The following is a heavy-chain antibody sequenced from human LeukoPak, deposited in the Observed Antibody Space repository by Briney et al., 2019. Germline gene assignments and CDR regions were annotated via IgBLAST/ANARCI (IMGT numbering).Heavy chain of an antibody. Sequence: GASVKVSCKVSGYTLTELSMHWVRQAPGKGLEWMGGFDPEDGETIYAQKFQGRVTMTEDTSTDTAYMELSSLRSEDTAVYYCARGSSGFPRDASDYWGQGTLVTVSS. CDR2: FDPEDGET. D-gene: IGHD3-22*01. J-gene: IGHJ4*02. CDR1: GYTLTELS. CDR3: ARGSSGFPRDASDY. V-gene: IGHV1-24*01.